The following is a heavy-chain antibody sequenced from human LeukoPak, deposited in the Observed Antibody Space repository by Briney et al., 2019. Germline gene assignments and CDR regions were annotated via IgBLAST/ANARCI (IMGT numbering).Heavy chain of an antibody. J-gene: IGHJ4*02. CDR2: ISGSGGST. CDR1: GFTFSSYA. Sequence: GGSLRLSCAASGFTFSSYAMSWVRQAPGKGLEWVSAISGSGGSTYYADSVKGRFTISRDNSKNTPYLQMNSLRADDTAVYYCATSSTFYYYFDYWGQGTLVTVSS. V-gene: IGHV3-23*01. D-gene: IGHD2-2*01. CDR3: ATSSTFYYYFDY.